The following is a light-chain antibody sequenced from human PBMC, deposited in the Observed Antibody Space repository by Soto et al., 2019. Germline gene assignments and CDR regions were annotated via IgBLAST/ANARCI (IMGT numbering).Light chain of an antibody. CDR1: QSIDNF. V-gene: IGKV1-39*01. CDR3: QQSYSSSANI. CDR2: DAS. J-gene: IGKJ2*01. Sequence: DIPMTQSPSSLSASVGDRVTITCRASQSIDNFLNWYQHKPGKAPKLLIYDASSLQSGVPSRFSGSGSGRDFTLTITRLQPEDFATYYCQQSYSSSANIFGQGTKLEIK.